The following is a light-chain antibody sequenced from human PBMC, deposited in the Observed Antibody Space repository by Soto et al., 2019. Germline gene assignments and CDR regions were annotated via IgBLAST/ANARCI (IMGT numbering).Light chain of an antibody. CDR1: QRVSSSH. J-gene: IGKJ1*01. Sequence: ETVLTQSPGTLSLSPGERATLSCRASQRVSSSHLAWYQQKPGQAPRLLIYATSNRATGIPDRFSGGGSGTDFTLTITRLEPEDFAVYYCQQYGTSQTFGQGTKVDI. V-gene: IGKV3-20*01. CDR3: QQYGTSQT. CDR2: ATS.